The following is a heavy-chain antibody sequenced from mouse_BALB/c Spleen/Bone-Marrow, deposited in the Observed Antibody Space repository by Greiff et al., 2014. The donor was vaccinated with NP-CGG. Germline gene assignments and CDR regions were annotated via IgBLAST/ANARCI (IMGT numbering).Heavy chain of an antibody. CDR2: INPSNGGT. V-gene: IGHV1-53*01. J-gene: IGHJ4*01. CDR3: TRDGHNYYAMDY. Sequence: VQLQQSGAELVKPGTSVRLSCKASGYTFTTYYIYWVKQRAGQGLEWIGEINPSNGGTNFNEKYKSEATLTVDKSSSTSYMQLGSLTSEDSAVYYCTRDGHNYYAMDYWGQGTSVTVSS. CDR1: GYTFTTYY. D-gene: IGHD2-3*01.